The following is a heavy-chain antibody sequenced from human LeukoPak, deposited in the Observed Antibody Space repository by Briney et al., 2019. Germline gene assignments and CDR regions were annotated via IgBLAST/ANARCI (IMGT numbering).Heavy chain of an antibody. D-gene: IGHD4-17*01. V-gene: IGHV3-30*01. CDR1: GFTFSSYA. CDR2: ISYDGSNK. CDR3: ARGRRSVRGFDP. Sequence: GRSLRLSYAASGFTFSSYAMHWVRQAPGKGLEWVAVISYDGSNKYYADSVKGRFTISRDNSKNTLYLQMNSLRAEDTAVYYCARGRRSVRGFDPWGQGTLVTVSS. J-gene: IGHJ5*02.